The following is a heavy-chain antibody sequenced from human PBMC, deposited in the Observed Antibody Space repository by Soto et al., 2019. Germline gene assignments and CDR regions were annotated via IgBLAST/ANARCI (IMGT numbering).Heavy chain of an antibody. CDR3: AREAPPVVPAATQRGWDPYYYYGMDV. Sequence: ASVKVSCKASGGTFSSYAISWVRQAPGQGLEWMGGIIPIFGTANYAQKFQGRVTITADESTSTAYMELSSLRSEDTAVYYCAREAPPVVPAATQRGWDPYYYYGMDVWGQGTTVTVSS. D-gene: IGHD2-2*01. V-gene: IGHV1-69*13. J-gene: IGHJ6*02. CDR1: GGTFSSYA. CDR2: IIPIFGTA.